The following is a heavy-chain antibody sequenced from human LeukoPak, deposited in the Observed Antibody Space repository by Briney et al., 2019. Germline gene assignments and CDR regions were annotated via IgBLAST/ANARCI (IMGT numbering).Heavy chain of an antibody. Sequence: GGSLRLSCVVSGFTFDRFGLSWVRQAPGKGLEWVSAISGNGVTTFYADSVKGRFTISRDNSKNILYLQMNSLRAEDTAIYYCAKNAITIVTYTNHQFGYWGQGTLVTVSS. V-gene: IGHV3-23*01. D-gene: IGHD1-26*01. CDR3: AKNAITIVTYTNHQFGY. J-gene: IGHJ4*02. CDR1: GFTFDRFG. CDR2: ISGNGVTT.